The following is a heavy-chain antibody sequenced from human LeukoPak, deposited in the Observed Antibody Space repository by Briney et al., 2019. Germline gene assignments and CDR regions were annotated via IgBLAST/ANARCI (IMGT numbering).Heavy chain of an antibody. J-gene: IGHJ6*03. V-gene: IGHV3-33*01. CDR3: ARDKVPRGYYMDV. CDR2: IWYDGSNK. D-gene: IGHD2-15*01. Sequence: GRSLRLSCAASGFTFSSYGMYWVRQAPGKGLEWVAVIWYDGSNKYYADSVKGRFTISRDNSKNTLYLQMNSLRAEDTAVYYCARDKVPRGYYMDVWGKGTTVTDSS. CDR1: GFTFSSYG.